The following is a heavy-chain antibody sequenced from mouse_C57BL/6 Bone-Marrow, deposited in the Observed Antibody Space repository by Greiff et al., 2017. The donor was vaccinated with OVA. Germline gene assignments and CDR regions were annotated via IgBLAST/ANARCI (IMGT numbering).Heavy chain of an antibody. CDR2: ISRGSSTT. CDR1: GFTFRDYG. D-gene: IGHD1-2*01. J-gene: IGHJ2*01. CDR3: ARPGYYGLFDY. Sequence: EVQGVESGGGLVKPGGSLKLSCAASGFTFRDYGMHWVRQAPEKGLEWVAYISRGSSTTYYADTVKGRFTISRDNAKNTLFLQMTSLRSEDTAMYYCARPGYYGLFDYWGQGTTLTVSS. V-gene: IGHV5-17*01.